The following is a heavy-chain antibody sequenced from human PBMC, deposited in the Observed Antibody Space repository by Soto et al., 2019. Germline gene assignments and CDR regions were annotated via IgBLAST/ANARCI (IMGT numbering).Heavy chain of an antibody. J-gene: IGHJ5*02. CDR2: INSDGSST. CDR1: GFTFSSYW. Sequence: GGSLRLSCAASGFTFSSYWMHWVRQAPGKGLVWVSRINSDGSSTSYADSVKGRFTISRDNAKNTLYLQMNSLRAEDTAVYYCARGPYCSSTSCYVNWFDPWGQGTLVTVSS. CDR3: ARGPYCSSTSCYVNWFDP. V-gene: IGHV3-74*01. D-gene: IGHD2-2*01.